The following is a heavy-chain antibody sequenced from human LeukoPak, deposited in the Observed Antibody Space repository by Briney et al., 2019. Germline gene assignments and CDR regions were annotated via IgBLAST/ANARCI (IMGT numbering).Heavy chain of an antibody. Sequence: AGGSLRLSCVASGFTFSTYRMNWVRQAPGKGLERVGTISPDGSDKYYVDSVKGRFTISRDNAKTSLYLQINSLRADDTALYFCARGIVVVVGASDHFDYWGQGTLITVSS. CDR2: ISPDGSDK. J-gene: IGHJ4*02. V-gene: IGHV3-7*01. CDR3: ARGIVVVVGASDHFDY. D-gene: IGHD2-15*01. CDR1: GFTFSTYR.